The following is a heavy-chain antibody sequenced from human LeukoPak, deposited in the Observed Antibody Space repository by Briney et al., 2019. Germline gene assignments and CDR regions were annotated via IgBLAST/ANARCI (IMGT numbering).Heavy chain of an antibody. CDR2: IGTAGAT. J-gene: IGHJ4*02. D-gene: IGHD4-17*01. Sequence: GGSLRLSCAASGFTFSSYDMHWVRQATGKGLEWVSAIGTAGATYYPGSAKGRFTISTENAKNSLYLQMNRLRAGDTAVYYCASAGLVNGDLDYWGQGTLVTVSS. V-gene: IGHV3-13*01. CDR3: ASAGLVNGDLDY. CDR1: GFTFSSYD.